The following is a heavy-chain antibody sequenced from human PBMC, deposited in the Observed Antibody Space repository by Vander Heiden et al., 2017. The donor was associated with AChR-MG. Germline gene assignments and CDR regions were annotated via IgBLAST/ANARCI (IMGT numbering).Heavy chain of an antibody. CDR3: AKVDDYYDDSGLDAFDI. D-gene: IGHD3-22*01. CDR2: ISGSGGST. V-gene: IGHV3-23*01. Sequence: EVQLLESGGGLVQPGGSLRLSCAPSGFTFHHYDMNWIRQPPGKGLEWVSPISGSGGSTYYADSVKGRFTISRDSSKNTLYLQMNSLRAEDTAIYYCAKVDDYYDDSGLDAFDIWGQGTMVTVSS. CDR1: GFTFHHYD. J-gene: IGHJ3*02.